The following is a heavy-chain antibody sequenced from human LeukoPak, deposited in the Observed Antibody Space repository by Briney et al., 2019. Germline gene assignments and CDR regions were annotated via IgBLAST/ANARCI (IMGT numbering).Heavy chain of an antibody. Sequence: GRSLRLSCAASGFIFSSYGMHWVRQAPGKGLEWVAVIWYDGSNKYYADSVKGRFTISRDNSKNTLYLQMNSLRAEDTAVYYCARGRPDAFDIWGQGTMVTVSS. CDR3: ARGRPDAFDI. CDR1: GFIFSSYG. J-gene: IGHJ3*02. V-gene: IGHV3-33*01. CDR2: IWYDGSNK.